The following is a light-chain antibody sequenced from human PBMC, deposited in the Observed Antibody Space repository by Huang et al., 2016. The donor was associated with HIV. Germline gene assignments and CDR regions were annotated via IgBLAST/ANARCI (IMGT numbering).Light chain of an antibody. CDR1: QSLLHSNGHNY. CDR2: LGS. CDR3: MQALQRGT. Sequence: DIVMTQSPLSLPVTPGEPASISCRSSQSLLHSNGHNYLDWYVQKPGQSPQLLIYLGSNRASGVPDRFSGSGSGTDFTLKISRVEAEDVGVYYCMQALQRGTFGGGTKVEIK. V-gene: IGKV2-28*01. J-gene: IGKJ4*01.